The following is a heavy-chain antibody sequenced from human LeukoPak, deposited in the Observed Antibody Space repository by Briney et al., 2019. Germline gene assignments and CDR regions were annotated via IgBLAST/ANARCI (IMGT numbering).Heavy chain of an antibody. CDR1: GYTFTSYY. Sequence: ASVTVSCKASGYTFTSYYMHWVRQAPGQGLEWMGLINPSGGSTNYAQKFQGRVTMTRDTSTSTVYMELSSLRSEDTAVYYCARTYGSGSYGFDYWGQGTLVTVSS. D-gene: IGHD3-10*01. CDR2: INPSGGST. V-gene: IGHV1-46*01. J-gene: IGHJ4*02. CDR3: ARTYGSGSYGFDY.